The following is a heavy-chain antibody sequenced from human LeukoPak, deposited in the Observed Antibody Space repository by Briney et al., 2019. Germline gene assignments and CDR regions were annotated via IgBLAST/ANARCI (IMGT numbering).Heavy chain of an antibody. D-gene: IGHD3-22*01. J-gene: IGHJ3*02. CDR1: GGSISSYY. Sequence: PSETLSLTYTGSGGSISSYYWSWIRQPPGKGLEWIGYIYYSGSTNYNPSLKSRVTISVDTSKNQFSLKLSSVTAADTAVYYCARTYYYDSSGYFSDAFDIWGQGTMVTVSS. CDR2: IYYSGST. CDR3: ARTYYYDSSGYFSDAFDI. V-gene: IGHV4-59*01.